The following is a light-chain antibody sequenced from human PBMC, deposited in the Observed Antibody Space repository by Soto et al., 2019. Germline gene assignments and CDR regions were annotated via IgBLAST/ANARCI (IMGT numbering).Light chain of an antibody. Sequence: QSVLTQPPSVSGAPGQRVTISCTGSSSNIGAGYHVHWYQQLPGTAPKLLIYGNSNRPSGVPDRFSGSKSGTSASLAITGLQADDEADYYCQSYDSSLNGWVFGGGTKLTVL. CDR2: GNS. V-gene: IGLV1-40*01. CDR3: QSYDSSLNGWV. CDR1: SSNIGAGYH. J-gene: IGLJ3*02.